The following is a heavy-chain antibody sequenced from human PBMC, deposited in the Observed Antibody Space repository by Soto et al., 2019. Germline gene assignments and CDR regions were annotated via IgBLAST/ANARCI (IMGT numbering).Heavy chain of an antibody. D-gene: IGHD3-16*01. CDR2: ISYDGSKK. CDR1: GFIFRSYD. Sequence: PGGSLRLSCASSGFIFRSYDMHWVRQAPGKGLEWVAVISYDGSKKHYADSVKGRFTISRDNAKNSLYLQMNSLRADDTAVYYCVRDEGGPYTYYYSPDRGYFDYWRKGTLFTVSS. V-gene: IGHV3-30-3*01. CDR3: VRDEGGPYTYYYSPDRGYFDY. J-gene: IGHJ4*02.